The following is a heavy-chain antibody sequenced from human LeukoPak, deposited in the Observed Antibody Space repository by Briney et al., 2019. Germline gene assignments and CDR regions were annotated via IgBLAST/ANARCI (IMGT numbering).Heavy chain of an antibody. J-gene: IGHJ4*02. CDR3: AKVDDRTLRR. CDR1: GFTFDDYA. Sequence: GGSLRLSCAASGFTFDDYAMHWVRQAPGKGLEWVSGISWNSGSIGYADSVKGRFTISRDNAKNSLYLQMNSLRAEDTAVYYCAKVDDRTLRRWGQGTLVTVSS. V-gene: IGHV3-9*01. D-gene: IGHD1-1*01. CDR2: ISWNSGSI.